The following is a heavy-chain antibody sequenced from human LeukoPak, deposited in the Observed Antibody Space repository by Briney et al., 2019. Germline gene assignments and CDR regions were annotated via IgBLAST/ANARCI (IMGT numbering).Heavy chain of an antibody. Sequence: GGSLRLSCAASGFTFSSYWMHWVRQAPGKGLEWVSAISGSGGGTYYADSVKGRFTISRDNSKNTLYLQMNSLRAEDTAVYYCAKRDCSSNSCYELAFDYWGQGTLVTVSS. CDR1: GFTFSSYW. V-gene: IGHV3-23*01. CDR3: AKRDCSSNSCYELAFDY. J-gene: IGHJ4*02. D-gene: IGHD2-2*01. CDR2: ISGSGGGT.